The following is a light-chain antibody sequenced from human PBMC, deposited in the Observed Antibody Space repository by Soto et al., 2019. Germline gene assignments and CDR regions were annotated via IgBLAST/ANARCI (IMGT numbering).Light chain of an antibody. J-gene: IGLJ1*01. CDR1: SSDVGSYNL. Sequence: QSVLTQPASVSGSPGQSITISCTGTSSDVGSYNLVSWYQQNPGKAPKLMIYEGSKRPSGVSNRFSGSKSGNTASLTISGFQGEDEADYYCCSYAGRSSSSYVFGTATKVTVL. CDR2: EGS. V-gene: IGLV2-23*01. CDR3: CSYAGRSSSSYV.